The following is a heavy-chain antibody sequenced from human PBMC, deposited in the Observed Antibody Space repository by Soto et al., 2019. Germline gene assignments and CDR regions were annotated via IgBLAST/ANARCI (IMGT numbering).Heavy chain of an antibody. CDR2: VYYSGGA. CDR1: CVSIHNSHSF. D-gene: IGHD2-21*01. J-gene: IGHJ5*01. V-gene: IGHV4-39*01. CDR3: GRVVEGATRHTDFDS. Sequence: SETLSLTCAVSCVSIHNSHSFWGWIRQPPGKGPEFIANVYYSGGAHYNPSFKSRVTISVDTATNQVSLRMSSVTAADTAVYFCGRVVEGATRHTDFDSWGQGTLVTVSS.